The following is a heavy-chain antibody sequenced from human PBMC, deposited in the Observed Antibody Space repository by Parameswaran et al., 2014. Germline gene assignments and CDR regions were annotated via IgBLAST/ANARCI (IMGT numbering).Heavy chain of an antibody. J-gene: IGHJ4*02. CDR3: AGGYCPDATCSHYFDH. V-gene: IGHV3-53*01. CDR2: IYDGGFT. Sequence: VRQMPGKGLEWVSVIYDGGFTYYADSVKGRFTISRDHSKNTVFLQMQSLRAEDTAMYYCAGGYCPDATCSHYFDHWGQGTLVTVSS. D-gene: IGHD2-8*01.